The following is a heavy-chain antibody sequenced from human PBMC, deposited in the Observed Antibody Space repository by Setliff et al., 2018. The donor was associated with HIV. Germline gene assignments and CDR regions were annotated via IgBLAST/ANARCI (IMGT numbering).Heavy chain of an antibody. D-gene: IGHD2-15*01. J-gene: IGHJ5*02. CDR3: ARGGPARAALLYWFDP. Sequence: ASVKVSCKASGYTFINYGINWLRQAPGQGLEWVGWINPYNGNTKYGQKFQGTATMTRDTTTSTAYLELRRLRSDDTAVYFCARGGPARAALLYWFDPWGQGTLVTV. V-gene: IGHV1-18*01. CDR2: INPYNGNT. CDR1: GYTFINYG.